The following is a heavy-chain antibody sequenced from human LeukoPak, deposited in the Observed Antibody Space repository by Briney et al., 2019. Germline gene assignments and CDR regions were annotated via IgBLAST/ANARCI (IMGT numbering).Heavy chain of an antibody. CDR3: AKGSYDADY. D-gene: IGHD1-26*01. Sequence: GGSLRLSCAASGFTFSSYSMNWVRQAPGKGLEWVSGISGSGTGTYYADSVKGRFTISRDNSKNALSLQMNSLRAEDTAIYYCAKGSYDADYWGQGTLVTVSS. J-gene: IGHJ4*02. CDR2: ISGSGTGT. V-gene: IGHV3-23*01. CDR1: GFTFSSYS.